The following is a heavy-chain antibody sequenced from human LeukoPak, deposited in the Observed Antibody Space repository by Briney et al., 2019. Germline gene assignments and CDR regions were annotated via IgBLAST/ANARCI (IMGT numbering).Heavy chain of an antibody. Sequence: SETLSLTCTVSGVSISSGSYYWSWIRQPAGKGLEWIGRIYTSGSTNYNPSRKSRVTISVDTSKNQFSLKLSSATAADTAVYYCAREIRAAASFDYWGQGTLVTVSS. CDR2: IYTSGST. V-gene: IGHV4-61*02. CDR1: GVSISSGSYY. D-gene: IGHD6-13*01. CDR3: AREIRAAASFDY. J-gene: IGHJ4*02.